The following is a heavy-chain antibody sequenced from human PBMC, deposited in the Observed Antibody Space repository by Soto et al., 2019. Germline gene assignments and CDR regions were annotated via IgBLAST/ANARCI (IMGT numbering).Heavy chain of an antibody. CDR3: ARHVGYGDYSYYYYGMDV. Sequence: GESLKISCKGSGYSFIDYWIAWVRQMPGKGLEWMGIIYPGDSDTRYSPSFQGQVTISVDKSIRTAYLQWSSLKASDTAMYYCARHVGYGDYSYYYYGMDVWGQGTTVTVSS. J-gene: IGHJ6*02. CDR1: GYSFIDYW. V-gene: IGHV5-51*01. D-gene: IGHD4-17*01. CDR2: IYPGDSDT.